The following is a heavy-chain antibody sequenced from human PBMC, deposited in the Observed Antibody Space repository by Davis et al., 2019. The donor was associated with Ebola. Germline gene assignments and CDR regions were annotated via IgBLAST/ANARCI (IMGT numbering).Heavy chain of an antibody. CDR3: TTDLARSLYDSSGYFVWV. V-gene: IGHV3-15*01. J-gene: IGHJ4*02. Sequence: GESLKISCAASGFTFSNAWMSWVRQAPGKGPEWVGRIKSKTDGGTTDYAAPVKGRFTISRDDSKNTLYLQMNSLKTEDTAVYYCTTDLARSLYDSSGYFVWVGGQGTLVTVSS. CDR2: IKSKTDGGTT. D-gene: IGHD3-22*01. CDR1: GFTFSNAW.